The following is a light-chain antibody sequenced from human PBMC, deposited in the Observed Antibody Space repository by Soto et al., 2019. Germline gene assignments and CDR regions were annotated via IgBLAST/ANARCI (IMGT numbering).Light chain of an antibody. CDR3: QQSHSIPWT. CDR2: AAS. Sequence: DIQMTQSPSSLSASVGDRVTITCRASQSISSNLNWYQQKPGKAPKLLIYAASNLQSGVPSTFSGSGSGTDFTLTISSLQPEDFATYYWQQSHSIPWTFGQGTKVEIK. J-gene: IGKJ1*01. V-gene: IGKV1-39*01. CDR1: QSISSN.